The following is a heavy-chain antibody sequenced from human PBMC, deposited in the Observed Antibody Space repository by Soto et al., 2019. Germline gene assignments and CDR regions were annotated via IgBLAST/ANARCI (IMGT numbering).Heavy chain of an antibody. D-gene: IGHD4-17*01. CDR2: IYSGGGT. CDR3: ARYGDYLYYFDY. V-gene: IGHV3-53*01. J-gene: IGHJ4*02. CDR1: VFTVINNY. Sequence: GWSLRLSCATSVFTVINNYMSWVRQAPGKGLEWVSVIYSGGGTYYADSVKGRFTISRDNSKNTLYLQMNSLRAEDTAVYYCARYGDYLYYFDYCGQGTLVTVSS.